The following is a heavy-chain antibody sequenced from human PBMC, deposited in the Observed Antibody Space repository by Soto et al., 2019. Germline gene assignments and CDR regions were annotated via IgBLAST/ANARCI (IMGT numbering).Heavy chain of an antibody. CDR3: ARDAGEDYFDY. CDR2: IYYSGST. CDR1: GGSISSYY. D-gene: IGHD3-10*01. Sequence: SETLSLTCTVSGGSISSYYWSWIRQPPGKGLEWIGYIYYSGSTNYNPSLKSRVTISVDTSKNQFSLKLSSVTAADTAVYYCARDAGEDYFDYWGQGTLVTVSS. J-gene: IGHJ4*02. V-gene: IGHV4-59*01.